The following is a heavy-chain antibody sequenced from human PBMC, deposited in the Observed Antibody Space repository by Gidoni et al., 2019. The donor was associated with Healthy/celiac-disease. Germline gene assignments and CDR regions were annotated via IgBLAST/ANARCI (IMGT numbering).Heavy chain of an antibody. CDR3: ASQGGSGSYAADY. Sequence: QVQLVQSGAAVQKPGSSVKVSCKASGGTFSSYAISWVRQAPGQGLEWMGRIIPILGIANYAQKFQGRVTITADKSTSTAYMELSSLRSEDTAVYYCASQGGSGSYAADYWGQGTLVTVSS. V-gene: IGHV1-69*04. D-gene: IGHD3-10*01. J-gene: IGHJ4*02. CDR2: IIPILGIA. CDR1: GGTFSSYA.